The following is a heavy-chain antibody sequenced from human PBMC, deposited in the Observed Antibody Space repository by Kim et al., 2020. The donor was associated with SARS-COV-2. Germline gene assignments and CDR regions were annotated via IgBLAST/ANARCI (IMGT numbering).Heavy chain of an antibody. Sequence: GRSLRLSCSGSGFSFSGFWMSWVRQAPGKGLEWVAKIKQDGTEKYYVDSVEGRFSISRDNAKNSVYLQMNRLRAEDTAMYYCATGRGYYLGGPGTRVTVS. V-gene: IGHV3-7*03. CDR3: ATGRGYYL. CDR1: GFSFSGFW. CDR2: IKQDGTEK. J-gene: IGHJ4*02. D-gene: IGHD3-10*01.